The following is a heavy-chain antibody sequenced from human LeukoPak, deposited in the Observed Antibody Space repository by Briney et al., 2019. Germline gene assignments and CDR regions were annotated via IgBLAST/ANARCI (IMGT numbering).Heavy chain of an antibody. CDR2: IKQDGSEK. J-gene: IGHJ5*02. CDR1: GFTFSSYW. CDR3: ATYSSSWGWLDP. V-gene: IGHV3-7*01. D-gene: IGHD6-13*01. Sequence: PGGSLRLPCAASGFTFSSYWMSWVRQAPGKGLEWVANIKQDGSEKYYVDSVKGRFTISRDNAKDSLYLQMNSLRAEDTAVYYCATYSSSWGWLDPWGQGTLVTVSS.